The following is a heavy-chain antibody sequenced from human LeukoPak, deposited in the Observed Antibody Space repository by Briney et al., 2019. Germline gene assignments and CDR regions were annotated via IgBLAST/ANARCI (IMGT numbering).Heavy chain of an antibody. CDR3: AKLYGDYGRGWCFDL. D-gene: IGHD4-17*01. CDR1: GFTFSSYG. V-gene: IGHV3-23*01. Sequence: PGGSLRLSCAASGFTFSSYGMIWVRQAPGKGLEWVSGISGSGGSTHYADSVKGRFTISRDNSKNTLYLQMNSLRAEDTAVYYCAKLYGDYGRGWCFDLWGRGTLVTVSS. CDR2: ISGSGGST. J-gene: IGHJ2*01.